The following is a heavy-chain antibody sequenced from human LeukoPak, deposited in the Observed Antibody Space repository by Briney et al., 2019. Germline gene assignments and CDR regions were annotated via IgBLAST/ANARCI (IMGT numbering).Heavy chain of an antibody. CDR1: GGSFSGYY. CDR3: ARVWYYDYVWPS. J-gene: IGHJ5*02. V-gene: IGHV4-34*01. Sequence: SETLSLTCAVNGGSFSGYYWSWIRQPPGKGLEWIGEINHSGSTNYNPSLKSRVTISVDTSKNQFSLKLSSVTAADTAVYYCARVWYYDYVWPSWGQGTLVTVSS. CDR2: INHSGST. D-gene: IGHD3-16*01.